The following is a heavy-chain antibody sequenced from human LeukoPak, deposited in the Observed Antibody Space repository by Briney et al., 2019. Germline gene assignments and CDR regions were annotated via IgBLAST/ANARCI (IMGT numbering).Heavy chain of an antibody. CDR3: ARSIVVVPAAKEYMDV. V-gene: IGHV4-59*01. CDR1: GGSISSYY. Sequence: PSETLSLTCTVSGGSISSYYWSWIRQPPGKGLEWIGYIYYSGSTNYNPSLKSRVTISVDTSKNQFSLKLNSVTAADTAVYYCARSIVVVPAAKEYMDVWSKGTTVTVSS. J-gene: IGHJ6*03. D-gene: IGHD2-2*01. CDR2: IYYSGST.